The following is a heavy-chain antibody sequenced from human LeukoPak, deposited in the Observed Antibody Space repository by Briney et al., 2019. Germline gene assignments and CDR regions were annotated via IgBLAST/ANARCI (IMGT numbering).Heavy chain of an antibody. CDR2: IYTSGST. Sequence: SGTLSLTCTVSGGSISSYYWSWIRQPAGKGLEWIGRIYTSGSTNYNPSLKSRVTMSVDTSKNQFSLKLSSVTAADTAVYYCARDVFVVVPAAWYAFDIWGQGTMVTVSS. CDR3: ARDVFVVVPAAWYAFDI. J-gene: IGHJ3*02. V-gene: IGHV4-4*07. D-gene: IGHD2-2*01. CDR1: GGSISSYY.